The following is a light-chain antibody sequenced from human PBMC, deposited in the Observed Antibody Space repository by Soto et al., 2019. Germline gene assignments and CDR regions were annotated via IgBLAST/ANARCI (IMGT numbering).Light chain of an antibody. Sequence: QSALTQPPSMSGSPGQSITISCKGSSADIGSHNRVSWYHQPPDTAPKLIIYDVNDRPSGVPDRFSGSKSADTASLSISGLQPEDEGVYYCRSSSSHSASVLFGGGTKLTVL. CDR2: DVN. V-gene: IGLV2-18*02. CDR1: SADIGSHNR. CDR3: RSSSSHSASVL. J-gene: IGLJ2*01.